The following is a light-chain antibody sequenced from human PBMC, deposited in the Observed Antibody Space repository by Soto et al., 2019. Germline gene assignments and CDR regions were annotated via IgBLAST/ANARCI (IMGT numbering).Light chain of an antibody. CDR1: QSVSSRL. CDR3: QQYASSPWT. Sequence: EIVLTQSPGTLSLSPGERATLSCRASQSVSSRLLGWYQQKAGQAPRLLIYDVSSRPTGIPDRFSGSGSGTDFTLTISRLEPEDFAVYYCQQYASSPWTFGQGTKVEMK. CDR2: DVS. J-gene: IGKJ1*01. V-gene: IGKV3-20*01.